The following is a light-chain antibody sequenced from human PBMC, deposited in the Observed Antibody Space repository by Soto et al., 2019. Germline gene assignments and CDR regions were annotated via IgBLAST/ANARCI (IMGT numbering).Light chain of an antibody. CDR1: ISNIGGNS. J-gene: IGLJ1*01. V-gene: IGLV1-51*01. CDR2: DDN. CDR3: GSWDSSLSAYV. Sequence: TKPPSVSAAPGQKVTISCSGSISNIGGNSVSWYQQLPVTAPKLLIYDDNKRPSGIPDRFSGSKSGTSATLGITGFQTGDEADYYCGSWDSSLSAYVFGTGTKVTVL.